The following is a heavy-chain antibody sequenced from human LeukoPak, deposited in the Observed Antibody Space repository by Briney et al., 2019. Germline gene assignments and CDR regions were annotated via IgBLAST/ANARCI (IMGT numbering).Heavy chain of an antibody. CDR2: ISAGGGNT. CDR1: GFTFGGYA. CDR3: AKINRGQVAGHVDF. V-gene: IGHV3-23*01. J-gene: IGHJ4*02. Sequence: GGSLRLSCTASGFTFGGYAMTWVRQAPGKGLDWVSAISAGGGNTYYADSVKGRFTISRDNSKNTLYLHINSLRAEDTALYYCAKINRGQVAGHVDFWGQGTLVSVSS. D-gene: IGHD6-19*01.